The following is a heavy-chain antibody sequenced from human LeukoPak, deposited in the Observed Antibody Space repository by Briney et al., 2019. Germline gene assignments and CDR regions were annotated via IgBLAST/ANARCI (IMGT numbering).Heavy chain of an antibody. J-gene: IGHJ6*02. Sequence: PGGSLRLSCAASGFTFSRYWMSWVRQAPGKGLEWVANIKQDGSEKYYVDPVKGRFTISRDNAKNSLYLQMNSLRAEDTAVYYCARATIATTDSMDVWGQGTTVTVSS. D-gene: IGHD2-21*01. CDR2: IKQDGSEK. CDR1: GFTFSRYW. V-gene: IGHV3-7*01. CDR3: ARATIATTDSMDV.